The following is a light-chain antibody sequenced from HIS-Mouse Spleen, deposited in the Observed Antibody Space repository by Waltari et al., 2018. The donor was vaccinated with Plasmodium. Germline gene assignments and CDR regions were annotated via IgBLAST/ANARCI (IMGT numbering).Light chain of an antibody. J-gene: IGKJ2*01. Sequence: EIVLTQSPGTLSLSPGERATLSCRASQSVSSSYLAWYQQKPGQAPRLLIYGSSSRATGIPDRFSGSGSETDFTLTNSRLEPEDFAVYYCQQYGSSYTFGQGTKLEIK. V-gene: IGKV3-20*01. CDR2: GSS. CDR3: QQYGSSYT. CDR1: QSVSSSY.